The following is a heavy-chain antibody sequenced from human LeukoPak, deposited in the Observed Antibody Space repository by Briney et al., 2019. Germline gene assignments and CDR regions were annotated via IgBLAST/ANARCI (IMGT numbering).Heavy chain of an antibody. D-gene: IGHD6-6*01. Sequence: ASVKVSCKASGGTFSSYAISWVRQAPGQGLEWMGRIIPILGIANYAQKFQGRVTITADKSTSTAYMELSSLRSEDTAVYYCAVEYSSSSGYFQHWGQGTLVTVSS. V-gene: IGHV1-69*04. J-gene: IGHJ1*01. CDR1: GGTFSSYA. CDR3: AVEYSSSSGYFQH. CDR2: IIPILGIA.